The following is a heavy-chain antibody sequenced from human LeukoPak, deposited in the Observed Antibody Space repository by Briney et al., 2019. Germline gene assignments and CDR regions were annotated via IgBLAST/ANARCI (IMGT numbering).Heavy chain of an antibody. Sequence: GGSLRLSCAASGFTFSSYAMHWVRQAPGKGLEWVAVISYDGSNKYYADSVKGRFTISRDNSKNTLYLQMNSLRAEDTAVYYCAGGPSVGASHYWGQGTLVTVSS. CDR1: GFTFSSYA. D-gene: IGHD1-26*01. V-gene: IGHV3-30*04. CDR3: AGGPSVGASHY. CDR2: ISYDGSNK. J-gene: IGHJ4*02.